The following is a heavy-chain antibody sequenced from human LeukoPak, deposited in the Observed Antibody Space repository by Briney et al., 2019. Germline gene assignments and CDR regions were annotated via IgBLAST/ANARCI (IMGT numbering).Heavy chain of an antibody. V-gene: IGHV3-48*03. CDR3: ARDSRLIAAAGYFDY. J-gene: IGHJ4*02. CDR2: ISSSGSSI. D-gene: IGHD6-13*01. CDR1: GFTFSSYE. Sequence: GGSLRLSCAASGFTFSSYEMNWVRPAPGNGLEWVSYISSSGSSINYADSVKGRFTISRDNSKNTLYLQMNSLRAEDTAVYYCARDSRLIAAAGYFDYWGQGTLVTVSS.